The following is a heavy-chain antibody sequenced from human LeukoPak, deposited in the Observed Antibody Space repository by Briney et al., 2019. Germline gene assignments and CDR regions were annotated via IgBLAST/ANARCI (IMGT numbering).Heavy chain of an antibody. V-gene: IGHV4-39*07. Sequence: SETLSLTCTVSGGSISSRTYYWGWIRQPPGKGLEWIGTIYYSGTTYYNPSLKSRVTISLDTSKNQFSLKLSSVTAADTAVYYCARGKTAAGGYFQHWGQGTLVTVSS. CDR1: GGSISSRTYY. D-gene: IGHD6-13*01. CDR2: IYYSGTT. J-gene: IGHJ1*01. CDR3: ARGKTAAGGYFQH.